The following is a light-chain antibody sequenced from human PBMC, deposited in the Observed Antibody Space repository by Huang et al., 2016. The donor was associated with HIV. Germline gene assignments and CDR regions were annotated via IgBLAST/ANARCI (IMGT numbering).Light chain of an antibody. V-gene: IGKV1-39*01. CDR3: QQSYSALSS. J-gene: IGKJ5*01. Sequence: IQMTQSPTSLSASVGDRVSITCRASQSISTYLNLYQQKPGKAPKLLSSSASSLHSGVPSRFSGSGSGTDFTLTIKGLQLDDFATYYCQQSYSALSSFGPGTRL. CDR2: SAS. CDR1: QSISTY.